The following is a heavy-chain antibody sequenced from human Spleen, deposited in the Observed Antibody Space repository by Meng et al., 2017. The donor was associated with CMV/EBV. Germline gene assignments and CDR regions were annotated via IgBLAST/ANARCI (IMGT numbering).Heavy chain of an antibody. Sequence: SGGSISSSNWWSWVRQPTGKGLEWSGEIYHSGSTNYNPSLKSRVTISVDKSKNQFSLKLSSVTAADTAVYYCARTVAAAGKKYYFDYWGQGTLVTVSS. CDR1: GGSISSSNW. CDR2: IYHSGST. D-gene: IGHD6-13*01. V-gene: IGHV4-4*02. J-gene: IGHJ4*02. CDR3: ARTVAAAGKKYYFDY.